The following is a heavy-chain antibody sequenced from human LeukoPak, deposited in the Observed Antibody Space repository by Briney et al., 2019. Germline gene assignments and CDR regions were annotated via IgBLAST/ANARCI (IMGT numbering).Heavy chain of an antibody. CDR3: ARWDYYDSSGYYYVNAFDI. D-gene: IGHD3-22*01. Sequence: GGSLRLSCAASGFTFSSYSMNWVRQAPGKGLEWVSCISSSSSYIYYADSVKGRFTISRDNAKNSLYLQMNSLRAEDTAVYYCARWDYYDSSGYYYVNAFDIWGQGTMVTVSS. J-gene: IGHJ3*02. V-gene: IGHV3-21*01. CDR2: ISSSSSYI. CDR1: GFTFSSYS.